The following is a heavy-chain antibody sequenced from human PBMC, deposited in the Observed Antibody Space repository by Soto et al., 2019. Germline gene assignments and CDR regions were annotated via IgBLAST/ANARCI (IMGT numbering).Heavy chain of an antibody. J-gene: IGHJ4*02. CDR2: IYYSGST. Sequence: SETLSLTCTFSGGSISSYYWSLIRQPPGRGLEWIGYIYYSGSTNYNPSLKSRVTISVDTSKNQFSLKLSSVTAADTAVYYCARDNGREQYYDSSGYWYYFDYWGQGTLVTV. V-gene: IGHV4-59*01. CDR1: GGSISSYY. D-gene: IGHD3-22*01. CDR3: ARDNGREQYYDSSGYWYYFDY.